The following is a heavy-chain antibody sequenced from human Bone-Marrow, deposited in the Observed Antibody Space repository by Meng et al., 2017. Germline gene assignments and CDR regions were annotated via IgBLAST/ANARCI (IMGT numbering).Heavy chain of an antibody. D-gene: IGHD3-16*01. Sequence: QVQIQQCGAGLLKPSETLSLTCAVYGGSFRGYYWSWIRQPPGKGLEWIGEINHSGSSNYNPSLKGRVTLSVDTSKNQLSLNLTSVTAADTAVYYCAREGDGGYNWFDPWGQGTLVTVSS. CDR3: AREGDGGYNWFDP. CDR1: GGSFRGYY. V-gene: IGHV4-34*01. J-gene: IGHJ5*02. CDR2: INHSGSS.